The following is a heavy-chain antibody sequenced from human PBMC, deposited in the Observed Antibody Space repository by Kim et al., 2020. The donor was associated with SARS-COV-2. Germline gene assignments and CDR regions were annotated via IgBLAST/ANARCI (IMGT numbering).Heavy chain of an antibody. D-gene: IGHD2-2*01. J-gene: IGHJ4*02. CDR3: AKEGYGYCSSTSCYLFDY. V-gene: IGHV3-30*18. CDR2: ISYDGSNK. CDR1: GFTFSSYG. Sequence: GGSLRLSCAASGFTFSSYGMHWVRQAPGKGLEWVAVISYDGSNKYYADSVKGRFTISRDNSKNTLYLQMNSLRAEDTAVYYCAKEGYGYCSSTSCYLFDYWGQGTLVTVSS.